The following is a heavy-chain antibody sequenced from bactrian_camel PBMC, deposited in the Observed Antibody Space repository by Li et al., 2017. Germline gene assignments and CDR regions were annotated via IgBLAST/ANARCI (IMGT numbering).Heavy chain of an antibody. CDR3: AASRLGSTINWRHERRWGY. V-gene: IGHV3S53*01. Sequence: HVQLVESGGGSVQAGGSLRLSCAASGNTYTSSCMGWFRQAPGKERERVARIDSDGAIRYADSVKGRFTISQDGADNTVYLQMNDLKPEDTAMYYCAASRLGSTINWRHERRWGYWGQGTQVTVS. J-gene: IGHJ4*01. CDR2: IDSDGAI. D-gene: IGHD4*01. CDR1: GNTYTSSC.